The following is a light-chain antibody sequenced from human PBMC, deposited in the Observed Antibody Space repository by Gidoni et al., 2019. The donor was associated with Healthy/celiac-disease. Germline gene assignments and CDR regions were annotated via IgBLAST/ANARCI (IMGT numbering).Light chain of an antibody. Sequence: DIVMTQSPDSLAVSLGERATINCKSSQSVLYSSNNKNYLAWYQQKPGQPPKLLIYWASTRESGVPDRFRGSGSGTDFTLTISSLQAEDVAVYYCQQYYSTRTFGGGTKVEIK. J-gene: IGKJ4*01. CDR3: QQYYSTRT. CDR2: WAS. CDR1: QSVLYSSNNKNY. V-gene: IGKV4-1*01.